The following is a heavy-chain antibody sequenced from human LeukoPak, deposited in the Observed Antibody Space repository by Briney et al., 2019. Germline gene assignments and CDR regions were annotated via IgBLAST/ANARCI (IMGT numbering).Heavy chain of an antibody. CDR2: IRYDGSNK. V-gene: IGHV3-30*02. CDR3: ARGSRFGVVGRDVFDI. D-gene: IGHD3-3*01. Sequence: PGGSLRLSCAASGFTFSSYGMNWVRQAPGPGLEWVAFIRYDGSNKASADSVQGRFTISRDNSKNTLYLKMNSLRAEDTAVYYCARGSRFGVVGRDVFDIWGQGTVVTVSS. J-gene: IGHJ3*02. CDR1: GFTFSSYG.